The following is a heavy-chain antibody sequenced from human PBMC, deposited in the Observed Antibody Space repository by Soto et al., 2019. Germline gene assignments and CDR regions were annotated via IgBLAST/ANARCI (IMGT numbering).Heavy chain of an antibody. CDR3: ARHVPAAGYYYGMDV. D-gene: IGHD2-2*01. CDR2: IIPIFGTA. J-gene: IGHJ6*02. V-gene: IGHV1-69*12. Sequence: QVQLVQSGAEVKKPGSSVKVSCKASGGTFSSYAISWVRQAPGQGLEWMGGIIPIFGTANYAQKFQGRVTITGEESTSTADMERSSLRSEDTGVYYCARHVPAAGYYYGMDVWGQGTTVTGSS. CDR1: GGTFSSYA.